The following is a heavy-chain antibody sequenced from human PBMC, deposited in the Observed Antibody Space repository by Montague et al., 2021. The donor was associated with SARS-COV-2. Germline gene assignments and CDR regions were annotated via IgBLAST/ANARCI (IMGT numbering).Heavy chain of an antibody. V-gene: IGHV4-59*08. J-gene: IGHJ6*02. CDR2: YYSGST. CDR1: GASINSRY. D-gene: IGHD1-26*01. CDR3: ARLAPDSGSPNGYYYNGMDV. Sequence: SETLSLTCTVSGASINSRYWSWIRQPPGKGLEWIGYYYSGSTKYXPSLKSRVTISVDTSKNQFSVKVTSVTAADTAVYYCARLAPDSGSPNGYYYNGMDVWGQGTTVTVSS.